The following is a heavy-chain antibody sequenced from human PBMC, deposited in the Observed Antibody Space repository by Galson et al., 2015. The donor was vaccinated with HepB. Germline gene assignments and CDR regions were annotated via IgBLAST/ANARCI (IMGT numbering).Heavy chain of an antibody. J-gene: IGHJ4*02. Sequence: SLRLSCAASGFTFTSYWMSWVRQAPGKGLECVASIRQDGSDKYYVDSVKGRFTISRDNAETSLYLQMNSLRAEDAAVYYCVIDDYFDLTHAQWDFFDYWGQGTLVTVSA. CDR2: IRQDGSDK. V-gene: IGHV3-7*01. D-gene: IGHD3-22*01. CDR1: GFTFTSYW. CDR3: VIDDYFDLTHAQWDFFDY.